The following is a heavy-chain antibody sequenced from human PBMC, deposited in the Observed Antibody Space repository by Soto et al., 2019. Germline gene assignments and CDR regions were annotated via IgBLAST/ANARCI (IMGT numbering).Heavy chain of an antibody. CDR1: GFTFSSYS. J-gene: IGHJ4*02. V-gene: IGHV3-48*02. CDR3: ATSIVGATIG. D-gene: IGHD1-26*01. Sequence: EVQLVESGGGLVQPGGSLRLSCAASGFTFSSYSMNWVRQAPGKGLEWVSYISSSSTIYYADSVKGRFTISRDNAKNSLYLQMNSLRDEDTAVYYCATSIVGATIGWGQGTLVTVSS. CDR2: ISSSSTI.